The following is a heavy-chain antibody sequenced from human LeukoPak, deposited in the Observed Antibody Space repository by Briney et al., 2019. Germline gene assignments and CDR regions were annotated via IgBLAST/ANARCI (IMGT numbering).Heavy chain of an antibody. CDR3: VRDLRL. J-gene: IGHJ4*02. V-gene: IGHV3-21*01. CDR1: GFTFSSFS. CDR2: ITSSSNYI. Sequence: GGCLRLSCAASGFTFSSFSMNWVRQAPGKGLEWVSSITSSSNYIYYASSVRSRFTISRDNAKNSLYLQMNSLRAEDTAVYYCVRDLRLWGQGTLVTVSS.